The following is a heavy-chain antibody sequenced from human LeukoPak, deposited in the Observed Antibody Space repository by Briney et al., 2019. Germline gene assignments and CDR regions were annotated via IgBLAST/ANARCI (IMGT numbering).Heavy chain of an antibody. CDR1: GFTVSSNY. CDR3: ASPGYYDSSGYYN. Sequence: GGSLRLSCAASGFTVSSNYMSWVRQAPGKGLGWVSVIYSGGSTYYADSVKGRFTISRDNSKNTLYLQMNSLRAEDTAVYYCASPGYYDSSGYYNWGQGTLVTVSS. CDR2: IYSGGST. D-gene: IGHD3-22*01. V-gene: IGHV3-66*01. J-gene: IGHJ4*02.